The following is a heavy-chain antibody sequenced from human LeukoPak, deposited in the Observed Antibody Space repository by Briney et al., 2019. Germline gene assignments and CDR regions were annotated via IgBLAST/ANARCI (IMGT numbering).Heavy chain of an antibody. Sequence: SGPTLVKPTQTLTLTCTFSGFSLNTSGVGVGWIRQPPGKALEWLALIYWDDDERYSPSLKSRLTITKDTSKNQVVLRMTNMDPVDTATYYRAAGSPIDYWGQGTLVTVSSGWTFFHCDYYYYFYMDVWGKGTTVTVSS. D-gene: IGHD3-10*01. CDR3: AAGSPIDYWGQGTLVTVSSGWTFFHCDYYYYFYMDV. CDR2: IYWDDDE. V-gene: IGHV2-5*02. J-gene: IGHJ6*03. CDR1: GFSLNTSGVG.